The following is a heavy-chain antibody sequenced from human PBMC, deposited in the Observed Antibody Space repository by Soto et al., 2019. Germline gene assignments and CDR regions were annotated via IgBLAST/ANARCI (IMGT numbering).Heavy chain of an antibody. CDR3: PWFDP. CDR2: ISGSGGST. V-gene: IGHV3-23*01. CDR1: VFTFISYA. D-gene: IGHD5-18*01. Sequence: PGWSLRLSCASSVFTFISYAMSWVRQAPGKGLEWVSAISGSGGSTYYADSVKGRFTISRDNSKNTLYLQMNSLRALRHTAMVYPWFDPWGQGTLVTVSS. J-gene: IGHJ5*02.